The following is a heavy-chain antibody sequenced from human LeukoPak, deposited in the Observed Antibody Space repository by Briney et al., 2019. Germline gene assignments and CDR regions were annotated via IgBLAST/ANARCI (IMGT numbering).Heavy chain of an antibody. CDR2: ISDSGGST. CDR1: GFTFSRDA. V-gene: IGHV3-23*01. Sequence: HSGGSLRLSCAASGFTFSRDAMSWVRQAPGKGLEWVSSISDSGGSTYYADSVKGRFTISRDSSRNTLYLQMDSLRADDTAVYYCAKLPDCANDACTEGDYWGEGTLVTVSS. J-gene: IGHJ4*02. D-gene: IGHD2-8*01. CDR3: AKLPDCANDACTEGDY.